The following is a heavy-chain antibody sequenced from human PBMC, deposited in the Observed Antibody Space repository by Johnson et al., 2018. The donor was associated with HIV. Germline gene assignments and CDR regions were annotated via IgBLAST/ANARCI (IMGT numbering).Heavy chain of an antibody. D-gene: IGHD7-27*01. Sequence: VQLVESGGGLVQPGGSLRLSCAASGFSFSSYAMSWVRQAPGKGLEWVSAISGNGASTYYADSVKVRFTISRDNAKNSLYLQMNSRRAEDTAVYYCALNWGAEGAFDIWGQGTMVTVSS. CDR1: GFSFSSYA. J-gene: IGHJ3*02. V-gene: IGHV3-23*04. CDR2: ISGNGAST. CDR3: ALNWGAEGAFDI.